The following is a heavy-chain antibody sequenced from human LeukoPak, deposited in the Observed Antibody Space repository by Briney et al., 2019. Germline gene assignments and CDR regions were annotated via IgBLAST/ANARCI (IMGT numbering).Heavy chain of an antibody. J-gene: IGHJ6*03. CDR1: GFTVSNNY. D-gene: IGHD3-3*01. CDR2: ISSSSSYI. V-gene: IGHV3-21*01. Sequence: GESLRLSCAISGFTVSNNYMSWVRQAPGKGLEWVSSISSSSSYIYYADSVKGRFTISRDNAKNSLYLQMNSLRAEDTAVYYCARAYRYDFWSGYYTPLYMDVWGKGTTVTVSS. CDR3: ARAYRYDFWSGYYTPLYMDV.